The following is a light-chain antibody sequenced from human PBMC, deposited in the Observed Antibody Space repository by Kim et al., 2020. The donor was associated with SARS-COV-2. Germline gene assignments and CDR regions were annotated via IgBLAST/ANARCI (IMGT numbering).Light chain of an antibody. J-gene: IGLJ3*02. CDR3: QSYDSSLRGV. CDR1: SSNIGAVYE. V-gene: IGLV1-40*01. Sequence: GQRVTISCTGSSSNIGAVYEVHWYQQLPGTAPKLLIYGNSNRPAGVPDRFSGSKSGTSASLAITGLQAEDEADYYCQSYDSSLRGVFGGGTQLTVL. CDR2: GNS.